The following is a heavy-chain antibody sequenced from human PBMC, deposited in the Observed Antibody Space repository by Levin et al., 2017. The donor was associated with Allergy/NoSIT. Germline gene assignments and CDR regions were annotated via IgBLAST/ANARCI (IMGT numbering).Heavy chain of an antibody. V-gene: IGHV3-74*01. CDR2: INSDGTST. Sequence: GGSLRLSCAVSGFTFSSSWMHWVRQAPRKGLVWVSRINSDGTSTTYADSVKGRFTISRDNAKNTLFLQMDSLRAEDTAVYYCARGWGSSGWFDYWGQGTLVTVSS. D-gene: IGHD6-19*01. J-gene: IGHJ5*01. CDR1: GFTFSSSW. CDR3: ARGWGSSGWFDY.